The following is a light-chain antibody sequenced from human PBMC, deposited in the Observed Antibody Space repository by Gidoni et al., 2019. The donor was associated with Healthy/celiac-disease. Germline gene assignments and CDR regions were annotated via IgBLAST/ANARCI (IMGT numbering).Light chain of an antibody. Sequence: DIQMTQSPSSLSASVGDRVTITCRASQGISNSLAWYQQKPGKAPKLLLYAASRLESGGPSRFSGSGSGTDYTLTISSLQPEDFATYYCQQYYSTLPTFGQGTKVEIK. J-gene: IGKJ1*01. CDR2: AAS. CDR1: QGISNS. V-gene: IGKV1-NL1*01. CDR3: QQYYSTLPT.